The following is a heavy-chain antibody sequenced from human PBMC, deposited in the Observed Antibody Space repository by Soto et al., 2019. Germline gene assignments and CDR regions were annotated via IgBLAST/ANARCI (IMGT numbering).Heavy chain of an antibody. V-gene: IGHV3-23*01. Sequence: PGGSLRLSCAASGFTFSSYAMSWVRQAPGKGLEWVSAISGSGGSTYYADSVKGRFTISRDNSKNTLYLQMNSLRAEDTAVYYCAEDYLIVVVVAADPDAFDIWGQGTMVTVSS. D-gene: IGHD2-15*01. CDR1: GFTFSSYA. CDR2: ISGSGGST. CDR3: AEDYLIVVVVAADPDAFDI. J-gene: IGHJ3*02.